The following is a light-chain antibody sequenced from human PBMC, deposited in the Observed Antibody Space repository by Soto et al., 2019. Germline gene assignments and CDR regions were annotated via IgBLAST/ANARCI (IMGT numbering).Light chain of an antibody. CDR1: QSISSW. CDR3: QQYTNYPWT. V-gene: IGKV1-5*01. CDR2: DVS. Sequence: DIQMNQSPPTLSASVGDRVTITCRASQSISSWLAWYQQRPGKAPNLLIYDVSSLESGVPSRFSGSGSGTEFTLTISSLQPDDFATYYCQQYTNYPWTFGQGTKVEIK. J-gene: IGKJ1*01.